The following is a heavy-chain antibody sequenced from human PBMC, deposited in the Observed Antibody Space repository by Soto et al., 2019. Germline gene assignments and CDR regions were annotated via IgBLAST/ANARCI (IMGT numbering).Heavy chain of an antibody. Sequence: QVQLVQSGAAVKKPGASVKVSCKASGYTFTSYGISWVRQASGQGLEWMGWISAYNGNTKYAQKLQGRVTMTTDTSTSTAYMELRSLRSDDTAVYYCARDEAYKWNDGGWFDPWGQGTLVNVSS. V-gene: IGHV1-18*01. CDR1: GYTFTSYG. J-gene: IGHJ5*02. CDR2: ISAYNGNT. D-gene: IGHD1-1*01. CDR3: ARDEAYKWNDGGWFDP.